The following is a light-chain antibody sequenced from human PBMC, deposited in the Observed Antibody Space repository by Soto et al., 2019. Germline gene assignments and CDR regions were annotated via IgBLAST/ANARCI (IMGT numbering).Light chain of an antibody. CDR1: SSDVGAYNY. J-gene: IGLJ1*01. Sequence: QSALTQPASVSGSPGQSIAISCTGTSSDVGAYNYVSWYQQYPGKAPKHMIYDVSNRPSGVSDRFSGSKSGNTASLTISGLQAEDEADYYCSSYTTSFTYVFGTGTKLTVL. CDR2: DVS. V-gene: IGLV2-14*03. CDR3: SSYTTSFTYV.